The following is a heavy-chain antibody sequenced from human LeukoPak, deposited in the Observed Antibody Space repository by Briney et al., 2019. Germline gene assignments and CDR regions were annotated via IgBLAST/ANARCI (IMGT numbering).Heavy chain of an antibody. Sequence: GGPLRLSCAASGFTFSSYAMSWLRQAPGKGLEWVSAISGSGGSTYYADSVKGRFTISRDNSKNTLYLQMNSLRAEDTAVYYCAKDWEYDSSGYYFDYWGQGTLVTVSS. CDR3: AKDWEYDSSGYYFDY. CDR2: ISGSGGST. J-gene: IGHJ4*02. CDR1: GFTFSSYA. V-gene: IGHV3-23*01. D-gene: IGHD3-22*01.